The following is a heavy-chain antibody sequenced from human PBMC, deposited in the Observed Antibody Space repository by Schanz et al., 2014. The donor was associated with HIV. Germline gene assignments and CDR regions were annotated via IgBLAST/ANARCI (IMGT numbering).Heavy chain of an antibody. CDR3: ARRRGWGSYRYFPYGLDV. J-gene: IGHJ6*02. Sequence: QVQLIQSGAEVKKPGSSVKVSCKASGGTFNNYTVSWVRQAPGQGLEWVGRMNPHSSDVGFAQTLQGRVTMTADTSITTAYMELTSLRPEDTAVYYCARRRGWGSYRYFPYGLDVWGQGTTVTVSS. V-gene: IGHV1-8*02. CDR2: MNPHSSDV. CDR1: GGTFNNYT. D-gene: IGHD3-16*02.